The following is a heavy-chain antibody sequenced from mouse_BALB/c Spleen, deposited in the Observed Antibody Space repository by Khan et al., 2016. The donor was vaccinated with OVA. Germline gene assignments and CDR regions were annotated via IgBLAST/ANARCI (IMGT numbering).Heavy chain of an antibody. J-gene: IGHJ3*01. CDR2: INPYNDYT. D-gene: IGHD3-1*01. Sequence: VQLKESGAELVRPGASVKISCKAFGYTFTNHHINWVKQRPGQGLDWIGYINPYNDYTNYNQKFKGKATLTVDKSSSTAYMELSSLTSEDSAVYYCGNPSQLGLMGWFTYGGQGTLVTVSA. CDR1: GYTFTNHH. V-gene: IGHV1S45*01. CDR3: GNPSQLGLMGWFTY.